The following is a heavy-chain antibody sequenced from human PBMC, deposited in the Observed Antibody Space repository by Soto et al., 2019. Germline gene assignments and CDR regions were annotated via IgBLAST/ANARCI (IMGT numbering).Heavy chain of an antibody. V-gene: IGHV4-34*01. J-gene: IGHJ6*02. CDR2: INGGGSA. CDR3: AVDILTGYYWGSYYYGMDV. D-gene: IGHD3-9*01. Sequence: PSETLSLTCAVHGGSFSGYSWTWIRQSPGKGLEWIGQINGGGSANSHPSLKSRVTISVDTSKNQFSLKLSSVPAADTAVYYCAVDILTGYYWGSYYYGMDVWGQGTTVTVPS. CDR1: GGSFSGYS.